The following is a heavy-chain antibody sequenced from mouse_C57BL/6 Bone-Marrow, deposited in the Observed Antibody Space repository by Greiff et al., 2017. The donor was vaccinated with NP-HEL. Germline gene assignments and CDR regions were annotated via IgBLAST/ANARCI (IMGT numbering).Heavy chain of an antibody. J-gene: IGHJ2*01. Sequence: EVQGVESGGGLVQSGRSLRLSCATSGFTFSDFYMEWVRQAPGKGLEWIAASRNKANDYTTEYSASVKGRFIVSRDTSQSILYLQMNALRAEDTAIYYCARDRVLRYFDYWGQGTTLTVSS. D-gene: IGHD1-1*01. CDR2: SRNKANDYTT. V-gene: IGHV7-1*01. CDR1: GFTFSDFY. CDR3: ARDRVLRYFDY.